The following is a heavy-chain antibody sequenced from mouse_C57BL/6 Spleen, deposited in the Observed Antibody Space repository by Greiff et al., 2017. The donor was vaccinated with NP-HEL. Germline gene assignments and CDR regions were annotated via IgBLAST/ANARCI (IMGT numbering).Heavy chain of an antibody. CDR1: GFTFSSYA. D-gene: IGHD2-1*01. V-gene: IGHV5-4*03. CDR2: ISDGGSYT. J-gene: IGHJ3*01. Sequence: DVKLVESGGGLVKPGGSLKLSCAASGFTFSSYAMSWVRQTPEKRLEWVATISDGGSYTYYPDNVKGRFTISRDNAKNNLYLQMSHLKSEDTAMYYCARVVYGNFPWFAYWGQGTLVTVSA. CDR3: ARVVYGNFPWFAY.